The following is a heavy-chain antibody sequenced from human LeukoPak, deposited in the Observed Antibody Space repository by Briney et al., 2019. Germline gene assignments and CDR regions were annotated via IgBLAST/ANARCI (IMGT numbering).Heavy chain of an antibody. CDR2: AYSDGNT. D-gene: IGHD3-10*01. Sequence: GGSLRLSCAASGITVNSTYISWVRQAPGKGLEWVSVAYSDGNTYYAGSVKGRFTISRDNSKNTLFLQMNSLKTEDTAVYYCTTYYYGSGSYYRSFDYWGQGTLVTVSS. CDR1: GITVNSTY. J-gene: IGHJ4*02. V-gene: IGHV3-66*01. CDR3: TTYYYGSGSYYRSFDY.